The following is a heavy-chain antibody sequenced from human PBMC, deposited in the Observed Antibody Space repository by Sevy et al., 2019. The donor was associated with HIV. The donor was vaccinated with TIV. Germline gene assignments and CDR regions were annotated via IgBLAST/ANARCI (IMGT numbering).Heavy chain of an antibody. D-gene: IGHD3-10*01. CDR1: GFTYSDYY. J-gene: IGHJ2*01. CDR3: AREGSLRYFDL. CDR2: ISSGGSTI. V-gene: IGHV3-11*01. Sequence: GGSLRLSCAASGFTYSDYYMSWIRQAPGRGLEWISYISSGGSTIYYADSVKGRFTISRDNAKNSLFLQMNSLRAEDTAVYYCAREGSLRYFDLWGRGTLVTVSS.